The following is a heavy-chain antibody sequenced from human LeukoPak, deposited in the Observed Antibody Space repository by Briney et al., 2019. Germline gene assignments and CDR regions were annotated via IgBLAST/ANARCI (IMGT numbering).Heavy chain of an antibody. Sequence: GGPLRLSCAASGFTFSSYGMSWVRQAPGKGLEWVSAISGSGGSTYYADSVKGRFTISRDNSKNTLYLQMNSLRAEDTAVYYCAKAGGSGSYYFDYWGQGTLVTVSS. CDR1: GFTFSSYG. CDR2: ISGSGGST. CDR3: AKAGGSGSYYFDY. J-gene: IGHJ4*02. V-gene: IGHV3-23*01. D-gene: IGHD3-10*01.